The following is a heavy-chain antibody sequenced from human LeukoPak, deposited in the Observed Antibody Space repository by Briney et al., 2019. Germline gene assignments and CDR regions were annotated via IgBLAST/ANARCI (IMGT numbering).Heavy chain of an antibody. CDR3: ARAGGDSSGWYGY. CDR2: ISSSSSYI. D-gene: IGHD6-19*01. CDR1: GFTFSSYS. J-gene: IGHJ4*02. V-gene: IGHV3-21*01. Sequence: GGSLRLSCAASGFTFSSYSMNWVRQAPGKGLEWVSSISSSSSYIYYADSVKGRFSISTDNAKNSLYIQMNSLRAEDTAVYYCARAGGDSSGWYGYWGQGTLVTVSS.